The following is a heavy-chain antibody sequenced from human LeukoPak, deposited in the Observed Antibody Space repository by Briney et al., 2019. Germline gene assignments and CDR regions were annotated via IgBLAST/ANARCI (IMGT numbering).Heavy chain of an antibody. CDR1: GFTFSSYG. V-gene: IGHV3-30*18. Sequence: GRSLRLSCAASGFTFSSYGMHWVRQAPGKGLEWVAVISYDGSNKYNADSVKGRFTISRDNSKNTLYLQMNSLRAEDTAVYYCAKVPQWGQGTLVTVSS. CDR2: ISYDGSNK. J-gene: IGHJ4*02. CDR3: AKVPQ.